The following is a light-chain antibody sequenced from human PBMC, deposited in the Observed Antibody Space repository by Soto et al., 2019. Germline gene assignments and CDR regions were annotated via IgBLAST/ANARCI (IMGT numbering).Light chain of an antibody. Sequence: NFMLTQPHSVSESPGKTVTISCTGSSGSIATNYVQWCQQRPGSAPTTVIYEDTQRPSGVPERFSGSIDSSSNSASLTISGLKTEDEADYYCQSYDGSNPDVVFGGGTKLTVL. CDR1: SGSIATNY. J-gene: IGLJ2*01. CDR3: QSYDGSNPDVV. V-gene: IGLV6-57*02. CDR2: EDT.